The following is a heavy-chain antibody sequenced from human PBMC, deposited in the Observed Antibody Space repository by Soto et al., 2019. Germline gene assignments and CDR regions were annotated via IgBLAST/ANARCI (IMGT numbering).Heavy chain of an antibody. Sequence: GGSLRLSCAASGFTFSDYFLSWIRQAPGKGLEWFSYIGPSGNMIYYAQSVKGRFTISRDNAKNSLYLQMDSLRTEDTAVYYCATKTMTSSRYLDHWGQGTLVTVSS. V-gene: IGHV3-11*01. J-gene: IGHJ4*02. CDR2: IGPSGNMI. CDR3: ATKTMTSSRYLDH. CDR1: GFTFSDYF.